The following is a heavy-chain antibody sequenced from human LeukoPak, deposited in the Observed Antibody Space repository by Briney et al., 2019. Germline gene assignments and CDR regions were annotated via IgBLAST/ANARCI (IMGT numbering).Heavy chain of an antibody. V-gene: IGHV4-39*01. CDR1: GGSISSNKYY. Sequence: SETLSLTCTVSGGSISSNKYYWGWICQPPGKVLEWIGSIYYSGSTYYNPTLKSRVTIFVDTSKNQFSLKLSSVTAADTAVYYCATPYSGGYQGLDIWGQGTMVTVSS. CDR3: ATPYSGGYQGLDI. CDR2: IYYSGST. D-gene: IGHD1-26*01. J-gene: IGHJ3*02.